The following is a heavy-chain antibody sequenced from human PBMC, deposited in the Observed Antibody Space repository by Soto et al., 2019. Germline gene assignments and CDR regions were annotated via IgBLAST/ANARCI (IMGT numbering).Heavy chain of an antibody. J-gene: IGHJ4*02. CDR1: GGSITRNNHY. Sequence: QLQLQVSGPGLVKPSETLSLTCIVSGGSITRNNHYWGWIRQSPGKGLEWIGSILYSGSTNYNPSLKSRVTFSVETSKNQFSLRMSSVTAADTALYYCARLGSSGWYQGSYFDYWGQGTLVTVSS. CDR2: ILYSGST. D-gene: IGHD6-19*01. CDR3: ARLGSSGWYQGSYFDY. V-gene: IGHV4-39*01.